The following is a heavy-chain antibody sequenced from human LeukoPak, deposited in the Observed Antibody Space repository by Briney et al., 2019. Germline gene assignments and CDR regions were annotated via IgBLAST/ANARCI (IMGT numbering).Heavy chain of an antibody. CDR3: AREHGDPYWYFDL. V-gene: IGHV1-2*04. Sequence: ASVKVSCKASGGTFSSYAISWVRQAPGQGLEWMGWINPNSGGTNYAQKFQGWVTMTRDTSISTAYMELSRLRSDDTAVYYCAREHGDPYWYFDLWGRGTLVTVSS. D-gene: IGHD4-17*01. CDR2: INPNSGGT. J-gene: IGHJ2*01. CDR1: GGTFSSYA.